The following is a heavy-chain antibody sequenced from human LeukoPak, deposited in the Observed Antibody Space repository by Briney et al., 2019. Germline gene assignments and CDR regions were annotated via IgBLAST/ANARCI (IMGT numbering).Heavy chain of an antibody. J-gene: IGHJ5*02. D-gene: IGHD1-26*01. V-gene: IGHV4-39*07. Sequence: SETLSLTCTVSGAFITRDTYYWAWVRQSPGKVLEWIGSIWFDGNDYYNPSLRSRVAMSVDPSKSQFSLRVNSVTAADTVIYYCGRESRGRYQDWYDPWGQGTLVTVSS. CDR1: GAFITRDTYY. CDR3: GRESRGRYQDWYDP. CDR2: IWFDGND.